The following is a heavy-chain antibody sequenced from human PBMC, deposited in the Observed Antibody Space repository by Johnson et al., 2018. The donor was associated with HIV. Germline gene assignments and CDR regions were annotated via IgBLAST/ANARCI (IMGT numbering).Heavy chain of an antibody. CDR2: ARNEANSYTI. J-gene: IGHJ3*01. Sequence: VQLVESGGGLVQPGGSLRLSCHTSGFTFSDYFIDWVRQAPGRGLEWLGRARNEANSYTIEYAASVRGIFSISRDHSKNSVFLQMNSLKTEDTAVYYCARGYGVYATSFDVWGQGTVVAVSS. CDR1: GFTFSDYF. V-gene: IGHV3-72*01. CDR3: ARGYGVYATSFDV. D-gene: IGHD5/OR15-5a*01.